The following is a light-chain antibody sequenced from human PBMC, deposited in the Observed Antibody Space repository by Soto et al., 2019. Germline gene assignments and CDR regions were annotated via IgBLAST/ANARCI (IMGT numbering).Light chain of an antibody. CDR1: QGVDSY. CDR2: DAS. CDR3: QQRSIWPPT. V-gene: IGKV3-11*01. J-gene: IGKJ2*01. Sequence: EIVLTHSPATLSLSPGERATLSCRASQGVDSYLAWYQQKRGQAPRLLIYDASNRATGIPARFSGSGSGTDYTLTISSLEPEDFAVYYCQQRSIWPPTFGQGTKVDIK.